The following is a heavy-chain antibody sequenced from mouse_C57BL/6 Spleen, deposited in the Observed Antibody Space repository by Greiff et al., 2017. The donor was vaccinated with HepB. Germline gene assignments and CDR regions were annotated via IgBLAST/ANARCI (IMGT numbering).Heavy chain of an antibody. D-gene: IGHD4-1*01. Sequence: EVKLQESGPELVKPGASVKIPCKASGYTFTDYNMDWVKQSHGKSLEWIGDINPNNGGTIYNQKFKGKATLTVDKSSSTAYMELRSLTSEDTAVYYCAREGGNWDGFDYWGQGTTLTVSS. V-gene: IGHV1-18*01. CDR1: GYTFTDYN. CDR2: INPNNGGT. J-gene: IGHJ2*01. CDR3: AREGGNWDGFDY.